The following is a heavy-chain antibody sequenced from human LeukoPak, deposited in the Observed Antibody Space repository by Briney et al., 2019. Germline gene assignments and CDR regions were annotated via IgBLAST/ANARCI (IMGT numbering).Heavy chain of an antibody. Sequence: GGSLRLSCAASGFTFSSYSMNWVRQAPGKGLEWVSSISSSSSYIYYADSVKGRFTISRDNAKNSLYVQMNSLRAEDTAVYYCAREDLGSSWSHWGQGTLVTVSS. D-gene: IGHD6-13*01. CDR3: AREDLGSSWSH. J-gene: IGHJ4*02. V-gene: IGHV3-21*01. CDR1: GFTFSSYS. CDR2: ISSSSSYI.